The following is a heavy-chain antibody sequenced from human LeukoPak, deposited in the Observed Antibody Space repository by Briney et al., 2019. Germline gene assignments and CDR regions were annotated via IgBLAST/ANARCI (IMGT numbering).Heavy chain of an antibody. CDR2: IRYDESNK. D-gene: IGHD3-16*01. Sequence: GGSLRLSCAASGFTLSSYGMHWVRQAPGKGLEWVAFIRYDESNKYYADSVKGRFTISRDNAKNSLYLQMNSLRAEDTAVYYCARFRFYYSDGQADSLDLWGQGTKVTVTS. CDR3: ARFRFYYSDGQADSLDL. CDR1: GFTLSSYG. J-gene: IGHJ3*01. V-gene: IGHV3-30*02.